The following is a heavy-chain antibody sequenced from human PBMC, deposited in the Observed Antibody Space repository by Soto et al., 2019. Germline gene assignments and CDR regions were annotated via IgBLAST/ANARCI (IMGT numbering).Heavy chain of an antibody. D-gene: IGHD3-22*01. CDR3: AREARDSSGYYNIDY. V-gene: IGHV3-74*01. Sequence: GGSLRLSCAASGFTFGNYWMHWVRQAPGKGLEWVSRMNSDGSTTNYADSVKGRFTVSRDNARNTLHLQMNSLRAEDTAVYYCAREARDSSGYYNIDYWGQGTLVTVSS. CDR2: MNSDGSTT. CDR1: GFTFGNYW. J-gene: IGHJ4*02.